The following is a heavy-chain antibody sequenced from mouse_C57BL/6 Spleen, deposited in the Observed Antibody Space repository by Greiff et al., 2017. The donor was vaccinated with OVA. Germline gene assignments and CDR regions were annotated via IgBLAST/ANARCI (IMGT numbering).Heavy chain of an antibody. CDR1: GYTFTSYW. J-gene: IGHJ4*01. Sequence: QVQLQQSGAELVKPGASVKMSCKASGYTFTSYWITWVKQRPGQGLEWIGDIYPGSGSTNYNEKFKSKATLTVDTSSSTAYMQLISLTSEDSAVYYCASYYYGRDYYAMDYWGQGTSVTVSS. CDR3: ASYYYGRDYYAMDY. CDR2: IYPGSGST. V-gene: IGHV1-55*01. D-gene: IGHD1-1*01.